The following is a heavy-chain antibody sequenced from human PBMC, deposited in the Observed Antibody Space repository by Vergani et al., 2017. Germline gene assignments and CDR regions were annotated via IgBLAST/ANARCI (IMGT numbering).Heavy chain of an antibody. CDR2: ISAYNGNT. Sequence: QVQLVQSGAEVKKPGASVKVSCKASGYTFTSYGISWVRQAPGQGLEWMGWISAYNGNTNYAQKLQGRVTMTTDTSTSTAYMELRSLRSDDTAVYYCARDLPGMITSGGARDAFDIWGQGTMVTVSS. J-gene: IGHJ3*02. CDR1: GYTFTSYG. D-gene: IGHD3-16*01. CDR3: ARDLPGMITSGGARDAFDI. V-gene: IGHV1-18*01.